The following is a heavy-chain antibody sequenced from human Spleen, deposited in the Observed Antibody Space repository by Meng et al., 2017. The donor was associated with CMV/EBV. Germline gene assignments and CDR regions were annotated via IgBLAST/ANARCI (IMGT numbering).Heavy chain of an antibody. CDR1: GYPFPDYY. J-gene: IGHJ4*02. D-gene: IGHD3-16*01. V-gene: IGHV1-2*02. Sequence: CKPSGYPFPDYYLHWVRQAPGQGFEWMGWINPNSGFTHSAQRFQGRVTLTTDASMSTAYMELRRLRSDDTATYYCGRYIGGAYRGTDVWGQGSLVTVSS. CDR2: INPNSGFT. CDR3: GRYIGGAYRGTDV.